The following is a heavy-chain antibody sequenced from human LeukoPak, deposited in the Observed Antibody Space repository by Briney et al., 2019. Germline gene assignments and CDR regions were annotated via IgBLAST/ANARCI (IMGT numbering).Heavy chain of an antibody. D-gene: IGHD3-9*01. CDR3: ARGLRYFDWLLDYYYYGMDV. J-gene: IGHJ6*02. V-gene: IGHV4-34*01. CDR1: GGSFSGYY. CDR2: INHSGST. Sequence: SETLSLTCAVYGGSFSGYYWSWIRQPPGKGLEWIGEINHSGSTNYNPSPKSRVTISVDTSKNQFSLKLSSVTAADTAVYYCARGLRYFDWLLDYYYYGMDVWGQGTTVTVSS.